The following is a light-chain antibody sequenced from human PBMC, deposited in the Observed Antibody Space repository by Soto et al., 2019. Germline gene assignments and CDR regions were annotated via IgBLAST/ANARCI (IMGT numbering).Light chain of an antibody. J-gene: IGKJ2*03. Sequence: DIQLTQSPSFLSASVGDRVTVSCRASQDISTSLAWFQQKAGKVPQLLVYPASTLQDGVPSRFSGSGSGTYCTLTLNSLQAEAFATYYCQHLRTYPFSFGTATKLDFK. CDR3: QHLRTYPFS. CDR1: QDISTS. CDR2: PAS. V-gene: IGKV1-9*01.